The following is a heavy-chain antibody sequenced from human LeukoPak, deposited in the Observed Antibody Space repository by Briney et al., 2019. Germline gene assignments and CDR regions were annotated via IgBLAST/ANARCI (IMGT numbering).Heavy chain of an antibody. Sequence: PSETLSLTCTVSGGSISSSSYYWGWIRQPPGKGLEWIGSIYYSGSTYYNPSLKSRVTISVDTSKNQFSLKLSSVTAADTAVYYCARGGDYYDSSGYFQIPDDAFDIWGQGTMVTVSS. CDR2: IYYSGST. CDR1: GGSISSSSYY. V-gene: IGHV4-39*07. J-gene: IGHJ3*02. D-gene: IGHD3-22*01. CDR3: ARGGDYYDSSGYFQIPDDAFDI.